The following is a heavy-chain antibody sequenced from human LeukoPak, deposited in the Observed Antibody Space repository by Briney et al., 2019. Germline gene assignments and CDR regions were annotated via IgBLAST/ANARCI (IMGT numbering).Heavy chain of an antibody. D-gene: IGHD3-10*01. J-gene: IGHJ4*02. CDR1: GFTFSSYA. V-gene: IGHV3-23*01. Sequence: GGSLRLSRAASGFTFSSYAMSWIRQAPGKGLEWVSAISGSGGSTYYADSVKGRFTISRDNSKNTLYLQMNSLRAEDTAVYYRAKDGNYYGSGTPRDWGQGTLVTVSS. CDR3: AKDGNYYGSGTPRD. CDR2: ISGSGGST.